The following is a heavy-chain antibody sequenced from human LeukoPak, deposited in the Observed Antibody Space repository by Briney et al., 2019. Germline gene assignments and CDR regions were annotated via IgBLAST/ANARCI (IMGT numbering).Heavy chain of an antibody. CDR2: INHSGST. D-gene: IGHD3-10*01. V-gene: IGHV4-34*01. Sequence: SETLSLTCAVYGGFFSGYYWSWIRQPPGKGLEWIGEINHSGSTNYNPSLKSRVTISVDTSKNQFSLKLSSVTAADTAVYYCARGLVDYGSGSYYNIDYWGQGTLVTVSS. J-gene: IGHJ4*02. CDR3: ARGLVDYGSGSYYNIDY. CDR1: GGFFSGYY.